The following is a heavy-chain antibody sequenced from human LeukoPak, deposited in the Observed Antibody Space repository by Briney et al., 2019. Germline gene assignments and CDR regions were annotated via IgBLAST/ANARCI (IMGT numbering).Heavy chain of an antibody. CDR3: ARGRVHYDSSGYYYSGNYYMDV. J-gene: IGHJ6*03. V-gene: IGHV4-34*01. CDR1: GGSFSGYY. CDR2: INHSGST. Sequence: PSETLSLTCAVYGGSFSGYYWSWIRQPPGKGLEWIGGINHSGSTNYNPSLKSRVTISVDTSKNQFSLKLSSVTAADTAVYYCARGRVHYDSSGYYYSGNYYMDVWGKGTTVTVSS. D-gene: IGHD3-22*01.